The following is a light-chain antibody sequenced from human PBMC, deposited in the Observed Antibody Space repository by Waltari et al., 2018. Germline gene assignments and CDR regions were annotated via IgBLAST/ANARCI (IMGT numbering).Light chain of an antibody. Sequence: TCQATQDITTSLSWFQQKPGEAPRLLIYDASTLQPGVPSRFSGTGSATGFSLTITSLQLDDSATYYCQQFHSLPYTFARGTKLHIK. CDR1: QDITTS. J-gene: IGKJ2*01. CDR2: DAS. CDR3: QQFHSLPYT. V-gene: IGKV1-33*01.